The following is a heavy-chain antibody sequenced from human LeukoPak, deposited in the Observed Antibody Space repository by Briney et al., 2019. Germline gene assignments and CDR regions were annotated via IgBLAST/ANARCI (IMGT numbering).Heavy chain of an antibody. CDR1: GGSISSSSYY. D-gene: IGHD2-2*01. CDR2: IYHSGST. V-gene: IGHV4-39*07. Sequence: SETLSLTCTVSGGSISSSSYYWGWVRQPPGKGLEWIGEIYHSGSTNYNPSLKSRVTISVDKSKNQFSLKLSSVTAADTAVYYCASWDQYGHPPSLGYWGQGTLVTVSS. J-gene: IGHJ4*02. CDR3: ASWDQYGHPPSLGY.